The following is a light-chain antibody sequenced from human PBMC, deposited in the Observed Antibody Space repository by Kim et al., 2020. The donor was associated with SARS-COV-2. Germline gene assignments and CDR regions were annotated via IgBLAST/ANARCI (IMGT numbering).Light chain of an antibody. J-gene: IGLJ3*02. V-gene: IGLV1-47*01. CDR3: AAWDDSLSGWV. CDR1: SSNIGSNY. Sequence: ELTQPPSASGTPGQRVTISCSGTSSNIGSNYVYWYQQLPGTAPKLLIYRNNQRPSGVPDRFSGSKSGTSASLAISGLRSEDEADYYCAAWDDSLSGWVFGGGTQLTVL. CDR2: RNN.